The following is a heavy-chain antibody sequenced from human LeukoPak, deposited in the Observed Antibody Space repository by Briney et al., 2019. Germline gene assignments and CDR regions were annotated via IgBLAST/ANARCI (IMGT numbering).Heavy chain of an antibody. Sequence: SETLSLTCTVPGGSISSYYWSWIRQPAGKGLEWIGRIYTSGSTNYNPSLKSRVTMSVDTSKNQFSLKLSSVTAADTAVYYCARASLNYDSSGYYYPPAFDYWGQGTLVTVSS. J-gene: IGHJ4*02. CDR2: IYTSGST. D-gene: IGHD3-22*01. V-gene: IGHV4-4*07. CDR1: GGSISSYY. CDR3: ARASLNYDSSGYYYPPAFDY.